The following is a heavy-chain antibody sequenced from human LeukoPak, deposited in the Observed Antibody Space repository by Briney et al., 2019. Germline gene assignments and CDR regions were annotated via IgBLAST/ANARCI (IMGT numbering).Heavy chain of an antibody. V-gene: IGHV4-34*01. J-gene: IGHJ5*02. CDR2: INQSGST. Sequence: SETLSLTFSVYGGSFSGYFWGWIRQPPGKGLEWIGEINQSGSTNYTPSLKSRVTISVDTSKNQFSLKLSSVTAADTDVYYCARRKQGLRYFDWLCPFDPWGQGTLVTVSS. CDR3: ARRKQGLRYFDWLCPFDP. CDR1: GGSFSGYF. D-gene: IGHD3-9*01.